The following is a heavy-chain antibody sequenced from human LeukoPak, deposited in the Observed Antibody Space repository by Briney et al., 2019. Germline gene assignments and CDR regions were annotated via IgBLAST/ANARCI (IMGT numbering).Heavy chain of an antibody. J-gene: IGHJ4*02. D-gene: IGHD3-3*01. CDR1: GYTFTSYD. Sequence: ASVKVSCKASGYTFTSYDISWVRQATGQGLEWMGWINPNSGNTGYAQKFQGRVTITTNTSISTAYMELSSMRSEDTAMYYCARGRYYDFWSGYYDDGWGQGTLVTVSS. CDR2: INPNSGNT. CDR3: ARGRYYDFWSGYYDDG. V-gene: IGHV1-8*03.